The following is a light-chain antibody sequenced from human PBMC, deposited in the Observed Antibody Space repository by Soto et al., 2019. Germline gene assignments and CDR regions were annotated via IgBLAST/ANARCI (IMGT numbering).Light chain of an antibody. CDR1: SSNIGSNY. J-gene: IGLJ3*02. CDR3: AAWDDSLSGRV. Sequence: VVTQPPSASGTPGQRVTISCSGSSSNIGSNYVYWYQQLPGTAPKLLIYRNNQRPSGVPDRFSGSKSGTSASLAISGLRSEDEADYYCAAWDDSLSGRVFGGGTKVTVL. CDR2: RNN. V-gene: IGLV1-47*01.